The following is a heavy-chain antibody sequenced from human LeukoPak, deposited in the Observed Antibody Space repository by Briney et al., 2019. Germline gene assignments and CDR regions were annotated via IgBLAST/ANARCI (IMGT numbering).Heavy chain of an antibody. CDR3: AKATLSAADATELY. CDR2: ISYDGSYK. J-gene: IGHJ4*02. V-gene: IGHV3-30*18. CDR1: GFTFSSYG. Sequence: GGSLRLSCAASGFTFSSYGMHWVRQAPGKGLEWVAVISYDGSYKYYADSVKGRFTISRDNSKNTLYLQMNSLRAEDTAVYYCAKATLSAADATELYWGQGTLVTVSS. D-gene: IGHD6-13*01.